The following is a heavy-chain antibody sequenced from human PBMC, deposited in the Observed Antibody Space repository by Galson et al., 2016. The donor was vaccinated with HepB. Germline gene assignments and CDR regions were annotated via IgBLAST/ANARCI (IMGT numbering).Heavy chain of an antibody. CDR2: ISYDGSTE. D-gene: IGHD3-10*01. CDR1: GFTFSTYA. Sequence: SLRLSCAASGFTFSTYAMHWVRQAPGKGLEWVAVISYDGSTEYNADSVQGRFTISRDNANNSLYLQMNSLRVEDTAVYYCARGIGGTDRRHWFDPWGQGALVTVSS. J-gene: IGHJ5*02. V-gene: IGHV3-30*04. CDR3: ARGIGGTDRRHWFDP.